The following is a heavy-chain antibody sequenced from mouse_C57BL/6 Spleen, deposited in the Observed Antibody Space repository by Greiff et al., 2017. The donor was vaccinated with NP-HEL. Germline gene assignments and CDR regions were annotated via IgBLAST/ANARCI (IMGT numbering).Heavy chain of an antibody. CDR3: ARSRYYGSSSYYFDY. V-gene: IGHV1-18*01. CDR1: GYTFTDYN. CDR2: INPNNGGT. J-gene: IGHJ2*01. Sequence: EVKLQQSGPELVKPGASVKIPCKASGYTFTDYNMDWVKQSHGKSLEWIGDINPNNGGTIYNQKFKGKATLTVDKSSSTAYMELRSLTSEDTAVYYCARSRYYGSSSYYFDYWGQGTTLTVSS. D-gene: IGHD1-1*01.